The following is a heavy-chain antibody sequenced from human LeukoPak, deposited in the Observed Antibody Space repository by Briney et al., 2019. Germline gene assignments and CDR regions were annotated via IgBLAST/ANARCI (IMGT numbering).Heavy chain of an antibody. CDR2: ISSSSSYI. J-gene: IGHJ3*02. CDR3: ARAFIGTTYAFDI. CDR1: GFTFSSYS. Sequence: PGGSLRLSCAASGFTFSSYSMNWVRQAPWKGLEWVSSISSSSSYIYYADSVKGRFTISRDNAKNSLYLQMNSLRAEDTAVYYCARAFIGTTYAFDIWGQGTMVTVSS. D-gene: IGHD1-7*01. V-gene: IGHV3-21*01.